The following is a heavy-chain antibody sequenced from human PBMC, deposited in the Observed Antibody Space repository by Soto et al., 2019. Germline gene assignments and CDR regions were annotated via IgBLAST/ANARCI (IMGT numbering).Heavy chain of an antibody. CDR3: ARRRLGDDSFDI. CDR1: GGSISSVSYY. V-gene: IGHV4-39*01. CDR2: IYYSGAA. J-gene: IGHJ3*02. Sequence: QLQLQESGPGLVKPSETLSLTCIVSGGSISSVSYYWAWIRQPPGKGLEWIGSIYYSGAAYYNPSLKSPVTISVDTSTNQFSLKLSSVTVADTAVYHCARRRLGDDSFDIWGQGTMVTVSS. D-gene: IGHD3-16*01.